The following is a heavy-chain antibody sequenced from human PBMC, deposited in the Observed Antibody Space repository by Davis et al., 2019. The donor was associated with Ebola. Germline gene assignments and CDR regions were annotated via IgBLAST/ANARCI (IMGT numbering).Heavy chain of an antibody. D-gene: IGHD3-22*01. V-gene: IGHV3-23*01. CDR3: ARVRWTSGYYFDY. CDR1: GFTFSSYA. CDR2: ISSGGGRT. J-gene: IGHJ4*02. Sequence: GESLKISCAASGFTFSSYAMGWVRQAPGKGLQWVSSISSGGGRTDYADSVKGRFTISRDNSKNTLCLQMNSLRAEDTAVYYCARVRWTSGYYFDYWGQGTLVTVSS.